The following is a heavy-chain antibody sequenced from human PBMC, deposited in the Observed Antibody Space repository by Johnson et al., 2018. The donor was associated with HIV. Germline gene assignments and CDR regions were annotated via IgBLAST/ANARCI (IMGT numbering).Heavy chain of an antibody. CDR1: GFTFSSYA. D-gene: IGHD3-22*01. J-gene: IGHJ3*02. Sequence: QVQLVESGGGVVQPGRSLRLSCAASGFTFSSYAMHWVRQAPGKGLEWVAVISYDGSNKYYADSVKGRFTISRDNSKNTLYLQMNSLRPEDTAVYYCARSSGYYGTYGFDIWGQGTMVTVSS. CDR3: ARSSGYYGTYGFDI. CDR2: ISYDGSNK. V-gene: IGHV3-30-3*01.